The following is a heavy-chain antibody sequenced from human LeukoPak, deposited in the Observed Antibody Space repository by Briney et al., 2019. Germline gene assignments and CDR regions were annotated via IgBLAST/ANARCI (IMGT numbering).Heavy chain of an antibody. Sequence: ASETLSLTCTVSGGSISSGGYYWSWIRQHPGKGLEWIGYIYYSGSTYYNPSLKSRVTISEDTSKNQFSLKLSSVTAADTAVYYCAREGGYDILTGYPPYYYYGMDVWGQGTTVTVSS. CDR3: AREGGYDILTGYPPYYYYGMDV. J-gene: IGHJ6*02. V-gene: IGHV4-31*03. D-gene: IGHD3-9*01. CDR1: GGSISSGGYY. CDR2: IYYSGST.